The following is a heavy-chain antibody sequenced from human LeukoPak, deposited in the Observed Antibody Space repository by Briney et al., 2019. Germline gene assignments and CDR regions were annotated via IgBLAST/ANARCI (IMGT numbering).Heavy chain of an antibody. CDR3: TRQPGIAAAGRFDY. CDR2: ISSSSTYI. CDR1: GFTLRSYA. D-gene: IGHD6-13*01. J-gene: IGHJ4*02. Sequence: GGSLRLSCADSGFTLRSYAMNWVRQAPGKGLEWVSSISSSSTYIYYADSVKGRFTISRDNAKNSLYLQMNSLRAEDTAVYYCTRQPGIAAAGRFDYWGQGTLVTVSS. V-gene: IGHV3-21*01.